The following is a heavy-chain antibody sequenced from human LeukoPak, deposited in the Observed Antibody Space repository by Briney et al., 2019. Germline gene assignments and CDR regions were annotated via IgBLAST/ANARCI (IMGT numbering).Heavy chain of an antibody. D-gene: IGHD2-2*01. CDR2: ISTSGSPI. CDR3: ARKYCKSASCIFDS. CDR1: GFTFSSYD. J-gene: IGHJ4*02. V-gene: IGHV3-48*03. Sequence: GGSLRLSCAASGFTFSSYDMNWVRQAPGKGLEWVSYISTSGSPIYYADSVKGRFTISRDNAKNSLYLQMNSLRAEDTAVYYFARKYCKSASCIFDSWGQGTLVTVSS.